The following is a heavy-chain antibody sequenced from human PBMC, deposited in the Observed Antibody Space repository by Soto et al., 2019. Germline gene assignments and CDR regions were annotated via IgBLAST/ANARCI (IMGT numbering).Heavy chain of an antibody. V-gene: IGHV5-10-1*01. J-gene: IGHJ6*02. CDR1: GYSFTSYW. D-gene: IGHD3-10*01. CDR2: IDPSASYT. CDR3: ARRAMVRGVPTSGMDV. Sequence: EVQLVQSGAEVKKPGESLRISCKGSGYSFTSYWISWVRQMPGKGLEWMGRIDPSASYTNYSPSFQGHVTISADKSSSNAYLQRSSLKAWDTAMYYGARRAMVRGVPTSGMDVWGQGTTVTVSS.